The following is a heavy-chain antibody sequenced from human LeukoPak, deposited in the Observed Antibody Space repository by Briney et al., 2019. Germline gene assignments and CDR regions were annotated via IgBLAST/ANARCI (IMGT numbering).Heavy chain of an antibody. J-gene: IGHJ5*02. D-gene: IGHD4-17*01. Sequence: GGSLRLSCAASGFTVSSNYMSWVRQAPGKGLEWVSVIYSGGSTYYADSVKGRFTISRDNSKNTLYLQMNSLRAEDTAVYYCARVGDYGDYVNWFDPWGQGTLVTVSS. CDR2: IYSGGST. CDR1: GFTVSSNY. CDR3: ARVGDYGDYVNWFDP. V-gene: IGHV3-53*01.